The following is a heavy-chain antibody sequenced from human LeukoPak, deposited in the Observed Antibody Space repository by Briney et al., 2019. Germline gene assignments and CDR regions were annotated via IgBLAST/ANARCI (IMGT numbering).Heavy chain of an antibody. CDR1: GYSTSSGYF. J-gene: IGHJ4*02. D-gene: IGHD2-21*02. CDR2: IYNSGST. CDR3: ARGSVTFDY. V-gene: IGHV4-38-2*02. Sequence: SETLSLTCTVSGYSTSSGYFWGWIRQPPGKGLEWIGTIYNSGSTYYNASLESRVTISVDTSKNHFSLKLSSVTAADTAVYYCARGSVTFDYWGQGALVTVSS.